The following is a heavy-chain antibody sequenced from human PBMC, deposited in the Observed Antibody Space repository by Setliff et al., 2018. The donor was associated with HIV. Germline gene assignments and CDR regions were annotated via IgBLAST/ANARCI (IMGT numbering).Heavy chain of an antibody. D-gene: IGHD4-17*01. Sequence: TLSLTCTVSGGSINSGSHYRSWIRQPAGKGLEWIGHIYTSGGTNYNPSLQSRVTISADTSKNQFSLKLSSVTAADTAVYYCARRGDYDVFHIWGQGTMVTVSS. CDR2: IYTSGGT. V-gene: IGHV4-61*09. CDR1: GGSINSGSHY. CDR3: ARRGDYDVFHI. J-gene: IGHJ3*02.